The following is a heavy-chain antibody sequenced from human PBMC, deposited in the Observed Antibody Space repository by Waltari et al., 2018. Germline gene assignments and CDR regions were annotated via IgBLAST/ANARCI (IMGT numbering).Heavy chain of an antibody. CDR1: GFTFSSYS. D-gene: IGHD6-13*01. CDR2: ISSSSSTI. J-gene: IGHJ4*02. Sequence: EVQLVESGGGLVQPGGSLRLSCAASGFTFSSYSMNWVRQAPGKGLEWVSYISSSSSTIYYADSVKGRFTISRDNAKNSLYLQMNSLRAEDTAVYYCASGPYSSSWDYWGQGTLVTVSS. V-gene: IGHV3-48*04. CDR3: ASGPYSSSWDY.